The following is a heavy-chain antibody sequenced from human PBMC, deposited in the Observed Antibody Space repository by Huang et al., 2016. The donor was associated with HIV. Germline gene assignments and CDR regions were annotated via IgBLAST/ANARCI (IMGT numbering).Heavy chain of an antibody. CDR2: IYPGDSYT. J-gene: IGHJ4*02. CDR3: ARLSTTWYFDY. CDR1: GYRFTSYW. Sequence: EVQLVQSGAEVKKPGESLKISCKGSGYRFTSYWIGWVRQMHGKGLEWMVIIYPGDSYTRYSPSFQGHVTISADKSISTAYLQWSSLKASDTAMYYCARLSTTWYFDYWGQGTLVTVSS. D-gene: IGHD1-1*01. V-gene: IGHV5-51*01.